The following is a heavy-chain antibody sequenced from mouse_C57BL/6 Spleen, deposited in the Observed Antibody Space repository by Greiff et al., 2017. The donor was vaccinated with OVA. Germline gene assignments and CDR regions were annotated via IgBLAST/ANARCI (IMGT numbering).Heavy chain of an antibody. D-gene: IGHD2-5*01. CDR1: GYSFTGYY. Sequence: EVKLQQSGPELVKPGASVKISCKASGYSFTGYYMNWVKQSPEKSLEWIGEINPSTGGTTYNQKFKAKATLTVDKSSSTAYMQLKSLTSEDAAVYYCARGDSNFWYFDVWGTGTTVTVSS. J-gene: IGHJ1*03. V-gene: IGHV1-42*01. CDR3: ARGDSNFWYFDV. CDR2: INPSTGGT.